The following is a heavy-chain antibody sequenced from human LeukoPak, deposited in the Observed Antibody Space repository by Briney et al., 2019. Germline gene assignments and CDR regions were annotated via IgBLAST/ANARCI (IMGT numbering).Heavy chain of an antibody. CDR2: INEDGSTI. CDR1: GFTFSSNW. CDR3: ARDRSGLWDS. J-gene: IGHJ4*02. V-gene: IGHV3-74*01. D-gene: IGHD6-19*01. Sequence: PGGSLRLSCATSGFTFSSNWMHWVRQAPGKGPVWVSRINEDGSTINYADSVKGRFTISRDNTKNTLHLQMNSLRAEDTAVYYCARDRSGLWDSWAQGTLVTVSS.